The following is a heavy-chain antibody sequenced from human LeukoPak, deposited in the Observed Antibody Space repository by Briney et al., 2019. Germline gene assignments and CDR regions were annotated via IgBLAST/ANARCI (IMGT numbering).Heavy chain of an antibody. CDR3: AKYATGYAPNFDY. CDR1: GFTFETYA. V-gene: IGHV3-23*01. D-gene: IGHD5-12*01. Sequence: GGSLRLSCAGSGFTFETYAVTWVRQAPGKGLEWVSVIGPSGAVTHYAESVKGRFTISRDNSKNTLYLQMNSLRVEDTAIYFCAKYATGYAPNFDYWGQGTQVTVSS. J-gene: IGHJ4*02. CDR2: IGPSGAVT.